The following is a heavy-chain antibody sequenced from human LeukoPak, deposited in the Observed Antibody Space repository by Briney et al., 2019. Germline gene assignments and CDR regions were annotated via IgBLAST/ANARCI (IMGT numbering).Heavy chain of an antibody. J-gene: IGHJ4*02. CDR2: ISAYNGNT. D-gene: IGHD3-22*01. V-gene: IGHV1-18*01. Sequence: ASVTVSCKASGYTFTSYGISWVRQAPGQGLEWMGWISAYNGNTNYAQKLQGRVTMTTDTSTSTAYVELRSLRSDDTAVYYCARDLHYYDSSGYYYWGQGTLVTVSS. CDR1: GYTFTSYG. CDR3: ARDLHYYDSSGYYY.